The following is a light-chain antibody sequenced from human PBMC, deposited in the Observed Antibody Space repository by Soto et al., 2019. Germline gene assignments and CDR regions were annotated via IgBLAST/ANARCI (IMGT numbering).Light chain of an antibody. J-gene: IGKJ1*01. CDR2: GAS. CDR3: QQYGSSGT. V-gene: IGKV3-20*01. Sequence: ESVLTQSPGTLSLSPGEGATLSCRASQSVSSSYLAWYQQKPGQAPRLLIYGASNRATGIPDRFSGSGSGTDFTLTISRLEPEDFAVYYCQQYGSSGTFGQGTKVDIK. CDR1: QSVSSSY.